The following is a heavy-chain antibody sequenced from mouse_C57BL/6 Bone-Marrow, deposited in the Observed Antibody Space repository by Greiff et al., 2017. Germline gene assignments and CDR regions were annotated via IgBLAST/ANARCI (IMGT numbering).Heavy chain of an antibody. CDR3: ARGYYYGSSFDY. D-gene: IGHD1-1*01. V-gene: IGHV1-50*01. CDR1: GYTFTSYW. J-gene: IGHJ2*01. Sequence: VKLQQPGAELVKPGASVKLSCKASGYTFTSYWMQWVKQRPGQGLEWIGEIDPSDSYTNYNQKFKGKATLTVDTSSSTAYMQLSSLTSEDSAVYYCARGYYYGSSFDYWGQGTTLTVSS. CDR2: IDPSDSYT.